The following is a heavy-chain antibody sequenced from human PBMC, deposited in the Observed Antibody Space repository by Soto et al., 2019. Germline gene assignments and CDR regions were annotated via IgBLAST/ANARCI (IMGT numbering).Heavy chain of an antibody. V-gene: IGHV1-2*04. CDR2: INPNSGGT. Sequence: ASVKVSCKASGYTFTGYYMHWVRQAPGQGLEWMGWINPNSGGTNYAQKFQGWVTMTRDTSISTAYMELSRLRSDDTAVYYCARAAGRGHYYDSSGYYWFDYFDYWGQGTLVTVSS. CDR3: ARAAGRGHYYDSSGYYWFDYFDY. D-gene: IGHD3-22*01. CDR1: GYTFTGYY. J-gene: IGHJ4*02.